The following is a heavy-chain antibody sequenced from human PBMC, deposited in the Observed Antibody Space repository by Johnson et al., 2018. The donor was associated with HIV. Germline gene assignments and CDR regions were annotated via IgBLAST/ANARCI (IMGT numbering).Heavy chain of an antibody. D-gene: IGHD4-17*01. J-gene: IGHJ3*02. Sequence: EVQLVESGGGLVQPGGSLRLSCAASGFTFSSYWMHWVRQAPGKGLVWVSRINSDGSSTSYADSVKGRFTISRDNSKNTLYLQMNSLRAEDTAVYYCARDSTPWGGDHVGYAFDIWGRGTMVTVSS. CDR1: GFTFSSYW. CDR2: INSDGSST. V-gene: IGHV3-74*01. CDR3: ARDSTPWGGDHVGYAFDI.